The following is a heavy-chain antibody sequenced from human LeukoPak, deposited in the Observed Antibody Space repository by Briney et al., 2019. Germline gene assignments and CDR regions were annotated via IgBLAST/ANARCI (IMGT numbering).Heavy chain of an antibody. J-gene: IGHJ3*02. Sequence: ASVKVSCKVSEYTFTDSYMHWVQQAPGKGLEWMGLVDPEDGETIYAEKFQGRVTITTDTSTDTAYMELSSLRSEDTAVYYCATASDAFDIWGQGTMVTVSS. V-gene: IGHV1-69-2*01. CDR1: EYTFTDSY. CDR3: ATASDAFDI. CDR2: VDPEDGET.